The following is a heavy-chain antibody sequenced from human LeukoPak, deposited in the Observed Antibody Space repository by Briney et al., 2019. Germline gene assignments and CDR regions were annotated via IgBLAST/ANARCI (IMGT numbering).Heavy chain of an antibody. D-gene: IGHD6-13*01. CDR2: IYYSGST. Sequence: PSETLSLTCTVSGGSITTSSYYWGWIRQPPGKGLEWIGIIYYSGSTYYNPSLKGRVTISVDTSKNQFSLKPSSVTAADTAVYYCARDRSIAAAGIDYWGQGTLVTVSS. J-gene: IGHJ4*02. V-gene: IGHV4-39*02. CDR3: ARDRSIAAAGIDY. CDR1: GGSITTSSYY.